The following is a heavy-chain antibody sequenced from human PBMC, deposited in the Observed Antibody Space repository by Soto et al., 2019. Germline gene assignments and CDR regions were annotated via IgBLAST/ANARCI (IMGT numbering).Heavy chain of an antibody. CDR1: GGSISSYY. D-gene: IGHD3-22*01. V-gene: IGHV4-59*01. Sequence: PSETLSLTCTVSGGSISSYYWSWIRQPPGKGLEWIGYIYYSGSTNYNPSLKSRVTISVDTSKNQFSLNLSSVTAADTAVYYCARDRFLDYYDSSGGYNWFDPWGQGTLVTVSS. J-gene: IGHJ5*02. CDR2: IYYSGST. CDR3: ARDRFLDYYDSSGGYNWFDP.